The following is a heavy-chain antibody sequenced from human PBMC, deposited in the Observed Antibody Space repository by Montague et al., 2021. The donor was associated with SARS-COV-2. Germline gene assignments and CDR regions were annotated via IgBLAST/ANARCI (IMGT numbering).Heavy chain of an antibody. Sequence: SETLSLTCTVSGDSMTYFYWSWIQQTQEKGLQWIGYIFYRGTTKYNPSLESRVTITVDTSKDQFYLKLNSVTAADTAVYYCARGATRTFDYWGQGTRVTVSS. V-gene: IGHV4-59*01. CDR1: GDSMTYFY. D-gene: IGHD1-1*01. CDR2: IFYRGTT. J-gene: IGHJ4*02. CDR3: ARGATRTFDY.